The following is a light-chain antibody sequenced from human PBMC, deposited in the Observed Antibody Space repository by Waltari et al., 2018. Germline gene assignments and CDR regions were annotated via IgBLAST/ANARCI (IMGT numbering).Light chain of an antibody. V-gene: IGLV2-14*01. CDR3: TSFTSSSTIL. CDR1: SSDVGGYNY. J-gene: IGLJ2*01. Sequence: QSALTQPASVSGSPGQSITIPCTGSSSDVGGYNYVSWYQQHPGKAPRLMISDVNKRPSGVSNRFSGSKSDNTASLTISGLQAEDEAHYYCTSFTSSSTILFGGGTKLTVL. CDR2: DVN.